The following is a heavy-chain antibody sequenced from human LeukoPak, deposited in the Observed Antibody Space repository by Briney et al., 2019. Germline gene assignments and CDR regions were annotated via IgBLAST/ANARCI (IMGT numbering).Heavy chain of an antibody. J-gene: IGHJ4*02. CDR3: QGGRF. CDR1: GFTFTNAW. V-gene: IGHV3-15*01. Sequence: PGGSLRLSCSASGFTFTNAWMSCVRQAAGKGLEWVSRIKSKTDGGTTDYAAPVKGKFSISRDDSKNTLYLQKNSLKSEDTAVYYCQGGRFWGQGTLVTVSS. D-gene: IGHD1-26*01. CDR2: IKSKTDGGTT.